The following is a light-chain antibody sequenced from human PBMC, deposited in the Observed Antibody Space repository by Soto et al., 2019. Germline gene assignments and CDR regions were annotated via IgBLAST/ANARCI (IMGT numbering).Light chain of an antibody. CDR3: CSFGGSGYV. CDR2: EVT. J-gene: IGLJ1*01. Sequence: QSVLTQPASVSGSPGQSITISCSGTTSDVGTVSWYQHHPGKAPKLMIHEVTKRPSGVSDRFSGSKSGNSASLTISGLQVEDEADYFCCSFGGSGYVFGTGTKVTVL. CDR1: TSDVGT. V-gene: IGLV2-23*02.